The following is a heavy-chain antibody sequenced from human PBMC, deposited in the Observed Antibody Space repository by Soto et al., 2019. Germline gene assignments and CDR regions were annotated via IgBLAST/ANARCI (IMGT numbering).Heavy chain of an antibody. CDR3: AKDIEGGYSYVYVDY. Sequence: EVQLVESGGVVVQPGGSLRLSCAASGFTFDDYTMHWVRQAPGKGLEWVSLISWDGGSTYYADSVKGRFTISRDNSKNSMYLQMNSLRTEDTALYYCAKDIEGGYSYVYVDYWGQGTLVTVSS. D-gene: IGHD5-18*01. V-gene: IGHV3-43*01. CDR2: ISWDGGST. J-gene: IGHJ4*02. CDR1: GFTFDDYT.